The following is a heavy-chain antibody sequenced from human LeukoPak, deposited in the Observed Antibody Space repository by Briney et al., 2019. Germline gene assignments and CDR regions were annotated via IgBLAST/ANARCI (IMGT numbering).Heavy chain of an antibody. J-gene: IGHJ4*02. Sequence: SETLSLTCTVSGGSISGYYWSWIRQPPGKGLGWIGWIYYSGSTQYNPSLKSRVTISVDKSNNQFSLNLSSATAADTAVYYCARYDLSPSKHLDYWGQGTLVTVSS. D-gene: IGHD3-3*01. CDR3: ARYDLSPSKHLDY. V-gene: IGHV4-59*08. CDR2: IYYSGST. CDR1: GGSISGYY.